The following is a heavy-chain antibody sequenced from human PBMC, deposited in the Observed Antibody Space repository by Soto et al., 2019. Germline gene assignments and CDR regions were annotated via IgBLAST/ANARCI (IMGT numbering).Heavy chain of an antibody. V-gene: IGHV1-8*01. D-gene: IGHD3-22*01. CDR1: GYTFTNYD. J-gene: IGHJ4*02. CDR2: MNPDSGDT. CDR3: ARGRRDYYDSGHWVPLAY. Sequence: QVQLVQSGAEVKKPGASVKVSCKASGYTFTNYDINWVRQATGQGLEWMGWMNPDSGDTRYAQEFQGRVTMTRDTSISTAYMELSSLRSEDTAVYYCARGRRDYYDSGHWVPLAYWGQGTLVIVSS.